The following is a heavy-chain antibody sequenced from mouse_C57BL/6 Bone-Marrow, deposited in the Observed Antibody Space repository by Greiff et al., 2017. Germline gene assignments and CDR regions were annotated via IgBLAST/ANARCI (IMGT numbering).Heavy chain of an antibody. D-gene: IGHD1-1*01. CDR1: GYAFTNYL. CDR2: INPGSGGT. Sequence: VQLQQSGAELVRPGPSVKVSCKASGYAFTNYLIEWVKQRPGQGLEWIGVINPGSGGTNYNEKFKGKATLTADKSSSTAYMQLSSLTSEDSAVYFCARGGYGSTNWYFDVWGTGTTVTVSS. J-gene: IGHJ1*03. CDR3: ARGGYGSTNWYFDV. V-gene: IGHV1-54*01.